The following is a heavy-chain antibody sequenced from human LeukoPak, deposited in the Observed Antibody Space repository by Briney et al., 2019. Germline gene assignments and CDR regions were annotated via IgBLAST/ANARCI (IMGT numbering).Heavy chain of an antibody. CDR1: GFTFSNAW. CDR2: IKSKTDGGTT. J-gene: IGHJ5*02. Sequence: KSGGSLRLSCAASGFTFSNAWMSWVRQAPGKGLEWVGRIKSKTDGGTTDYAAPVKGRFTTSRDDSKNTLYLQMNSLKTEDTAVYYCTTARIAAAGWFDPWGQGTLVTVSS. CDR3: TTARIAAAGWFDP. D-gene: IGHD6-13*01. V-gene: IGHV3-15*01.